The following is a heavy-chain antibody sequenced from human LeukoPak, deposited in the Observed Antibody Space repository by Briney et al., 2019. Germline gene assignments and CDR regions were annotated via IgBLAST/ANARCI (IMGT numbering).Heavy chain of an antibody. CDR2: INPNSGGT. J-gene: IGHJ4*02. D-gene: IGHD5-18*01. CDR1: GYTFTAYY. Sequence: GASVKVSCKASGYTFTAYYMHWVRQAPGQGLEWMGWINPNSGGTNCAQKFQGRVTMTRDTSINTVYMELSRLTSDDTAVYSCASGPTRYSPHPYFDYWGQGTLVTVSS. V-gene: IGHV1-2*02. CDR3: ASGPTRYSPHPYFDY.